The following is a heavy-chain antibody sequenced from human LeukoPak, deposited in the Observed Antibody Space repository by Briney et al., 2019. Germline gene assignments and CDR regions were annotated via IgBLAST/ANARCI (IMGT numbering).Heavy chain of an antibody. CDR2: MFSGGIT. V-gene: IGHV3-53*01. D-gene: IGHD2-21*01. J-gene: IGHJ4*02. CDR3: ARDRDGESFDF. CDR1: LFTVTSNI. Sequence: GGCLRLSCATSLFTVTSNITSWVRQAPGKGLEWVANMFSGGITEYADSVMCRFTISKYIPRNTLNLQMNSLRVEDTALYYCARDRDGESFDFWGRGTLVTVSS.